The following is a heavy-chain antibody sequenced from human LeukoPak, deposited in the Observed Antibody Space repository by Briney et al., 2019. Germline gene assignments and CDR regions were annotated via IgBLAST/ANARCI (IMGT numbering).Heavy chain of an antibody. Sequence: PSETLSLTCSVSGGSISSYYWSWLRQPPGKGLEWLGYIYYSGSTNYNPSLKSRVTISVDTSKNQFSLKLRSVTAADTAVYYCARAKIAVAGTERLLNWFDPWGQGTLVTVSS. J-gene: IGHJ5*02. D-gene: IGHD6-19*01. V-gene: IGHV4-59*01. CDR1: GGSISSYY. CDR2: IYYSGST. CDR3: ARAKIAVAGTERLLNWFDP.